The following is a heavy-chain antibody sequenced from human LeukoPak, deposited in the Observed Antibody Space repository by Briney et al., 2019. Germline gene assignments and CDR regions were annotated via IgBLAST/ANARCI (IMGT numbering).Heavy chain of an antibody. V-gene: IGHV3-21*01. CDR1: GFTFSSYS. J-gene: IGHJ3*02. D-gene: IGHD5-12*01. CDR2: ISSSSSYI. Sequence: PGGSLRLSCAASGFTFSSYSMNWVRQAPGKGLEGVSSISSSSSYIYYADSVKGRFTISRDNAKNSLYLQMNSLRAEDTAVYYCARESVDIVATTEDDAFDIWGQGTMVTVSS. CDR3: ARESVDIVATTEDDAFDI.